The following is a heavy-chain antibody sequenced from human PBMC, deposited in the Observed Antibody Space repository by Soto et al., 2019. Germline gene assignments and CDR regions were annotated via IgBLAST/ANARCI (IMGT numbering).Heavy chain of an antibody. J-gene: IGHJ4*02. CDR2: IKQDGSQK. CDR3: TCDTAYTPY. V-gene: IGHV3-7*01. CDR1: GFTFSNAW. D-gene: IGHD3-16*01. Sequence: PGGSLRLSCAASGFTFSNAWMGWVRQAPGKGLEWVANIKQDGSQKNYVDSVKXRFTISRDNAKNSLYLQMNSLRADDTAVYYCTCDTAYTPYWGRGTLVTVSS.